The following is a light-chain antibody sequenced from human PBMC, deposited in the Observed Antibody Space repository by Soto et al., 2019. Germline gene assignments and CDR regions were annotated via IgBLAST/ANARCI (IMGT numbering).Light chain of an antibody. CDR3: QQRSNWPIT. J-gene: IGKJ5*01. V-gene: IGKV3-11*01. CDR1: QSVDSY. Sequence: IGMTQSPTTLAVSPGERGPLSCRASQSVDSYLVWYQQKPGQAPRLLIFGASSRATGIPARFSGSGSGTDFTLTINSLEPEDFAVYYCQQRSNWPITFGQGTRLEIK. CDR2: GAS.